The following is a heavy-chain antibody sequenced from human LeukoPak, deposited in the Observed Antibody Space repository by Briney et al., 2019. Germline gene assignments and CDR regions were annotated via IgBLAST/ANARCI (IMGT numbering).Heavy chain of an antibody. CDR3: ARAGAVWSFDY. D-gene: IGHD1-26*01. J-gene: IGHJ4*02. CDR2: ISGGGVIT. Sequence: GGSLRLSCAASGFTFTSFPMTWVRQATGKGREWVSGISGGGVITKYADSVKGRFAISRDKSKNTLYLQMNSLRAEDTAIYYCARAGAVWSFDYWGQGTLVTVS. CDR1: GFTFTSFP. V-gene: IGHV3-23*01.